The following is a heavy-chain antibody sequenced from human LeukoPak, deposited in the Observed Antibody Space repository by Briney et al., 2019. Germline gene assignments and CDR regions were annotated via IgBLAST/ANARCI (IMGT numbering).Heavy chain of an antibody. D-gene: IGHD2-2*01. CDR2: IYYNRST. CDR3: ATRPWVPAAPFDY. Sequence: PSETLSLTCSVSGASINSYYWSWIRQPPGKGLEWIGNIYYNRSTSYHPSLKSRVTVSVDTSTNQFSLRLTSVTAADTAVYYCATRPWVPAAPFDYWGQGTLVTVSS. CDR1: GASINSYY. J-gene: IGHJ4*02. V-gene: IGHV4-59*01.